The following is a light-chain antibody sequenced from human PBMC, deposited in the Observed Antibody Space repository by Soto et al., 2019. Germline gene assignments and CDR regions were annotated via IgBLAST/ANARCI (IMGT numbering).Light chain of an antibody. CDR3: QQSHSTPPT. J-gene: IGKJ1*01. V-gene: IGKV1-39*01. Sequence: DIQMTQSPSSLSASVRDRVIITCRASQSISSYLNWYQQKPGKPPKLLIYAASSLQSGVPSRFSGSGSGTDFTLTISSLQPEDFASYYCQQSHSTPPTFGQGTKVEIK. CDR2: AAS. CDR1: QSISSY.